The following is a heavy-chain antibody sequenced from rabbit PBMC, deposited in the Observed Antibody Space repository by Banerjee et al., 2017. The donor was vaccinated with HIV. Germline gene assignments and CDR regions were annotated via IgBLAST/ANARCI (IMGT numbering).Heavy chain of an antibody. J-gene: IGHJ3*01. Sequence: QSLEESGGDLVKPEGSLTLTCKASGFDFSSIYYMCWVRQAPGKGLEWIGCISAGSSGTTYYASWAKGRFTISKTSSTTVTLQMTSLTAADTATYFCARDLAAIIGWNFGLWGQGTLVTVS. CDR2: ISAGSSGTT. CDR3: ARDLAAIIGWNFGL. CDR1: GFDFSSIYY. V-gene: IGHV1S40*01. D-gene: IGHD1-1*01.